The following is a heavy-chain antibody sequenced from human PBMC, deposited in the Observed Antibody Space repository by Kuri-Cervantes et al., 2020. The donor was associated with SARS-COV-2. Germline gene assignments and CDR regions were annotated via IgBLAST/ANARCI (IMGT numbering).Heavy chain of an antibody. CDR3: AKDIRSSGWSIDY. D-gene: IGHD6-19*01. CDR2: ISWNSGSI. J-gene: IGHJ4*02. Sequence: SLKISCAASGFTFDDYAMHWVRQAPGEGLEWVSGISWNSGSIGYADSVKGRFTISRDNAKNSLYLQMNSLRAEDTALYYCAKDIRSSGWSIDYWGQGTMVTVSS. CDR1: GFTFDDYA. V-gene: IGHV3-9*01.